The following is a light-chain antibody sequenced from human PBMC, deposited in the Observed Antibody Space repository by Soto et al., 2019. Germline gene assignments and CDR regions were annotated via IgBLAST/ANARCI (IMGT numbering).Light chain of an antibody. V-gene: IGLV2-11*01. CDR3: CSYAGSYAFYV. CDR2: DVS. J-gene: IGLJ1*01. CDR1: SSDVGGYNY. Sequence: QSALTQPRSVSGSPGQSVTISCTGTSSDVGGYNYVSWYQQHPGKAPKLMIYDVSRRPSGVPDRFSGSRSGTTASLTISGLRAEEEADYYCCSYAGSYAFYVFGAGTKVTVL.